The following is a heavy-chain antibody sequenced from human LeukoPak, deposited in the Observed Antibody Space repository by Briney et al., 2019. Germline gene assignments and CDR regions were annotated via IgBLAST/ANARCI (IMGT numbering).Heavy chain of an antibody. Sequence: GESLKISCKGSGYSFTSYWVGWVRQMPGKGLEWMGIIYPSDSDTRYSPSFQGQVTISVDKSISAAYLQWSSLKASDTAIYYCARHGPPVRYWGQGTLVTVSS. CDR2: IYPSDSDT. J-gene: IGHJ4*02. CDR3: ARHGPPVRY. CDR1: GYSFTSYW. V-gene: IGHV5-51*01.